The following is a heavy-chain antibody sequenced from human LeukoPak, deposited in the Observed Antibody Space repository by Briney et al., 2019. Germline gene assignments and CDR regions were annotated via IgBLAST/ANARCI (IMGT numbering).Heavy chain of an antibody. D-gene: IGHD2/OR15-2a*01. CDR3: ARDLDDLNTFPPVFQH. V-gene: IGHV3-23*01. Sequence: GGSLRLSCAASGFTFSSYAMSWVRQAPGKGPVWVSHVNSDMSRTTYADSVEGRFTISRDNSKNTLDLQMNNLRADDTAVYYCARDLDDLNTFPPVFQHWGQGTLVTVSS. J-gene: IGHJ1*01. CDR1: GFTFSSYA. CDR2: VNSDMSRT.